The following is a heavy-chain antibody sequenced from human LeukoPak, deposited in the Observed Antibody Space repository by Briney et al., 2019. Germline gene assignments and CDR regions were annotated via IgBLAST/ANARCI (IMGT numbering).Heavy chain of an antibody. D-gene: IGHD3-22*01. CDR2: IIPILGIA. Sequence: GASVKVSCKASGGTFSSYAISWVRQAPGQGLEWMGRIIPILGIANYAQKFQGRVTITADKSTSTAYMELSNLRSEDTAVYYCARDLAGDYDSSGYYSDPWGQGTLVTVSS. CDR3: ARDLAGDYDSSGYYSDP. V-gene: IGHV1-69*04. J-gene: IGHJ5*02. CDR1: GGTFSSYA.